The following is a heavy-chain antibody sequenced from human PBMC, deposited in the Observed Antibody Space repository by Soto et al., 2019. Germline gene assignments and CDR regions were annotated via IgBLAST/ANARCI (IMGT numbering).Heavy chain of an antibody. J-gene: IGHJ4*02. CDR3: VKEVQLWFGSGWYYFDY. CDR2: ISSNGGST. Sequence: PWGSLRLSCSASGFTFSSYAMHWVRQAPGKGLEYVSAISSNGGSTYYADSVKGRFTISRDNSKNTLYLQMSSLRAEDTAVYYCVKEVQLWFGSGWYYFDYWGQGTLVTVSS. V-gene: IGHV3-64D*06. D-gene: IGHD5-18*01. CDR1: GFTFSSYA.